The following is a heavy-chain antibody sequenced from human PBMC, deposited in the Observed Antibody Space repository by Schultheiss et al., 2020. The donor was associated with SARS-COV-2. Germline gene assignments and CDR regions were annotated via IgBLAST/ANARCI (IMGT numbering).Heavy chain of an antibody. CDR3: ARGGIVVVPAGISHTHYYMDV. CDR2: INHSGST. J-gene: IGHJ6*03. D-gene: IGHD2-2*02. V-gene: IGHV4-34*01. CDR1: GGSISSYY. Sequence: TLSLTCTVSGGSISSYYWRWIRQPPGKGLEWIGEINHSGSTNYNPSLKSRVTISVDTSKNQFSLKLSSVTAADTAVYYCARGGIVVVPAGISHTHYYMDVWGKGTTVTVSS.